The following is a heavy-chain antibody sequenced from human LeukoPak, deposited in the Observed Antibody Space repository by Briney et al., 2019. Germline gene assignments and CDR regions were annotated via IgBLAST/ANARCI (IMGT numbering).Heavy chain of an antibody. V-gene: IGHV1-18*01. CDR3: ARERDGYNLGFFDY. CDR1: GYTFTSYG. J-gene: IGHJ4*02. D-gene: IGHD5-24*01. CDR2: ISAYNGNT. Sequence: ASVKVSCKASGYTFTSYGISWVRQAPGQGLEWMGWISAYNGNTNYAQKLQGRVTMTTDTSTSTAYMELMSLRSDDTAVYYCARERDGYNLGFFDYWGQGTLVTVSS.